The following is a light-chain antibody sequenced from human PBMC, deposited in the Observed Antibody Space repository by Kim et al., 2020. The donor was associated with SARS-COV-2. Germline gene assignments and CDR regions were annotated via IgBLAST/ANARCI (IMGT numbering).Light chain of an antibody. J-gene: IGKJ1*01. CDR2: ASS. Sequence: AIQMTQSPSSLPASVGDRVTITCRASQGIRNDLGWYQQKPGKAPKLLIYASSILQSGVPSRFSGSGSGADFTLTISSLQPEDFATYYCLQDYNYPWTFGQGTKVDIK. CDR1: QGIRND. V-gene: IGKV1-6*01. CDR3: LQDYNYPWT.